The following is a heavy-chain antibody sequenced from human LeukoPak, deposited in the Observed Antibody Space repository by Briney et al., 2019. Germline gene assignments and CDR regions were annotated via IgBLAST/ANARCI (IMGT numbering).Heavy chain of an antibody. J-gene: IGHJ3*02. Sequence: SETLSLTCTVSGGSISSYYWSWIRQPPGKGLEWIGYIYYSGSTNYNPSLKSRVTISVDTSKNQFSLKLSSVTAADTAAYYCASLTTAEAFDIWGQGTMVTVS. V-gene: IGHV4-59*01. CDR2: IYYSGST. CDR3: ASLTTAEAFDI. D-gene: IGHD3-22*01. CDR1: GGSISSYY.